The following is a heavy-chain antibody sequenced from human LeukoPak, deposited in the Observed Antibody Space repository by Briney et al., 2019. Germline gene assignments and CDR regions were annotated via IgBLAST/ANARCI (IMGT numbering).Heavy chain of an antibody. Sequence: GGSLRLSCAASGFTFSSYAMSWVRQAPGNGLEWVSTINGDGRETHYADSVKGRLAISRDNSRSTLYLQMNSLRVEDTAVYYCAKDYGPYYDRSATPIDFWGQGTLVAVSS. CDR2: INGDGRET. V-gene: IGHV3-23*01. CDR1: GFTFSSYA. J-gene: IGHJ4*02. CDR3: AKDYGPYYDRSATPIDF. D-gene: IGHD3-22*01.